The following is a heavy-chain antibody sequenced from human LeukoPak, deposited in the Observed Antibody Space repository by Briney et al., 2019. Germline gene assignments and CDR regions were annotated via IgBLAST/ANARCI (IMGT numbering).Heavy chain of an antibody. Sequence: QSGGSLRLSCAASGFTFSDYAMSWVRQAPGKGLAWVSTISGSGSSIYYADSVKGRFTISRDNSKDTVYLQMNSLRAEDTAVYYCAAGSTALVAATPFDYWGQGTLVTVSS. J-gene: IGHJ4*02. V-gene: IGHV3-23*01. CDR2: ISGSGSSI. D-gene: IGHD2-15*01. CDR3: AAGSTALVAATPFDY. CDR1: GFTFSDYA.